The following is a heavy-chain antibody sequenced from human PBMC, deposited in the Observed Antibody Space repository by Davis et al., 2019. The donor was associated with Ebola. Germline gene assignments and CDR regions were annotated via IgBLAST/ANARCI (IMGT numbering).Heavy chain of an antibody. CDR2: INRDGSST. CDR3: TCSSDGMDV. D-gene: IGHD3-10*02. V-gene: IGHV3-74*01. Sequence: GESLKISCAASGFTFSSYWMHWVRQAPGKGLVWVSRINRDGSSTSYADSVKGRFTISRDNSKNTLYLQMNSLRAEDTAVYYCTCSSDGMDVWGQGTTVTVSS. CDR1: GFTFSSYW. J-gene: IGHJ6*02.